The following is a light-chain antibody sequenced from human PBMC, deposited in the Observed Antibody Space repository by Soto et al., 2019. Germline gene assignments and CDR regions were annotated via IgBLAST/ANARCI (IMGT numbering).Light chain of an antibody. CDR2: DAS. J-gene: IGKJ1*01. CDR1: ESVSTD. CDR3: QHYNTWPWR. Sequence: EIVLTQSPGTLSLSPGERATLSCSSSESVSTDVAWDQQKPGQAPRLLISDASSSAAGIPARFSGSGSGTEFTLTISLLQSEDFAVYYCQHYNTWPWRFGEATKVDI. V-gene: IGKV3-15*01.